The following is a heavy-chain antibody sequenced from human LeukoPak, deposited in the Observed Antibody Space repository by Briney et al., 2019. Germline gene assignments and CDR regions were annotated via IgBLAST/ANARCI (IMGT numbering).Heavy chain of an antibody. CDR2: ISYDGSNK. CDR3: AKDVVA. Sequence: GGSLRLSCAASGFTFSSYGMHWVRQAPGKGLEWVAVISYDGSNKYYADSVKGRFTISRDNSKNTPYLQMNSLRAEDTAVYYCAKDVVAWGQGILVTVSS. D-gene: IGHD2-2*01. V-gene: IGHV3-30*18. CDR1: GFTFSSYG. J-gene: IGHJ5*02.